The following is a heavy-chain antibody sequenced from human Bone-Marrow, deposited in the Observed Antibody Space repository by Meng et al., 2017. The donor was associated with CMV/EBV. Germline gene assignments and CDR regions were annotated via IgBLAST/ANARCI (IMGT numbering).Heavy chain of an antibody. V-gene: IGHV4-30-4*08. CDR3: AREVPAAVDP. CDR2: IYYSGST. Sequence: TCTVSGGSISSGDYYWSWIRQPPGKGLEWIGYIYYSGSTYYDPSLKSRVTISVDTSKNQFSLKLSSVTAADTAVYYCAREVPAAVDPWGQGTLVTVSS. D-gene: IGHD2-2*01. J-gene: IGHJ5*02. CDR1: GGSISSGDYY.